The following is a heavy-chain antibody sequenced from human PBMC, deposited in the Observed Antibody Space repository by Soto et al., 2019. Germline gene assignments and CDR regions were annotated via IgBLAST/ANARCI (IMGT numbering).Heavy chain of an antibody. CDR1: GGPVSSINYY. J-gene: IGHJ4*02. Sequence: PSETLSLTCAVSGGPVSSINYYWSWIRQPPGKGLEWIGYIYYSGSPNYNPSLKSRVTISLDTSKNQFSLKLTSVTAADTAVYYCARRYDSSGYYYGYFDYWGQGTLVTVSS. CDR3: ARRYDSSGYYYGYFDY. CDR2: IYYSGSP. V-gene: IGHV4-61*01. D-gene: IGHD3-22*01.